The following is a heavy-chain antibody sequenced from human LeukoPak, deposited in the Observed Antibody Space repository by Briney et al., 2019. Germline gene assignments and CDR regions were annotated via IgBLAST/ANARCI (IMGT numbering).Heavy chain of an antibody. CDR3: ARRLAAAAPFDY. CDR1: GSRFTSYW. J-gene: IGHJ4*02. Sequence: RGEPLHISCQGSGSRFTSYWIAWVRQMHGKGLKWMGIIYPGDSDTRYSPSFQGQVTISADKSISTAYLQWSSLKASDTAMYYCARRLAAAAPFDYWGQGTLVTVSP. D-gene: IGHD6-13*01. V-gene: IGHV5-51*01. CDR2: IYPGDSDT.